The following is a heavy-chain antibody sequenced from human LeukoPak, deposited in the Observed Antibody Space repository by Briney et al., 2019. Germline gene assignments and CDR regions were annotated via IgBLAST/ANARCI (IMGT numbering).Heavy chain of an antibody. CDR3: ASGLRQGSAWSWGPKEKSYQYMDV. CDR2: INPRGST. CDR1: GGSFSSHY. Sequence: PSETLSLTCGVSGGSFSSHYWTWIRQPPGKGLEWIGEINPRGSTNYNPSLESRVTVSADTSRNQLSLSLTSVTAADSAVYFCASGLRQGSAWSWGPKEKSYQYMDVWGTGTTVIVSS. V-gene: IGHV4-34*01. D-gene: IGHD6-19*01. J-gene: IGHJ6*04.